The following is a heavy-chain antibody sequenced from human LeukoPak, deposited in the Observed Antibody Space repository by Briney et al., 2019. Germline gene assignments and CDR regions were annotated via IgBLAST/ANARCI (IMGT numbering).Heavy chain of an antibody. CDR2: VRYDGNDK. Sequence: GGSLRLSCAASGITFSNFGMHWVRQAPGKGLEWVAFVRYDGNDKYYADSVRGRFTISRDNSKNTLYLQMNTLRAEDTAVYYCARAPSDSPDYFDYWGQGTLVTVSS. V-gene: IGHV3-30*02. J-gene: IGHJ4*02. CDR1: GITFSNFG. D-gene: IGHD2-21*02. CDR3: ARAPSDSPDYFDY.